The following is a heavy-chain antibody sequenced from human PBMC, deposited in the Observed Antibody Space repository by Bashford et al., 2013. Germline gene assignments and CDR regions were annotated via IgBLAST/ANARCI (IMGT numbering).Heavy chain of an antibody. V-gene: IGHV1-69*13. CDR2: IIPIFGTA. CDR1: GGTFSSYA. Sequence: SVKVSCKASGGTFSSYAISWVRQAPGQGLEWMGGIIPIFGTANYAQKFQGRVTITADESTSTAYMELSSLRSEDTAVYYCARRKMATIRRGAFDIWGQGTMVTVSS. D-gene: IGHD5-24*01. J-gene: IGHJ3*02. CDR3: ARRKMATIRRGAFDI.